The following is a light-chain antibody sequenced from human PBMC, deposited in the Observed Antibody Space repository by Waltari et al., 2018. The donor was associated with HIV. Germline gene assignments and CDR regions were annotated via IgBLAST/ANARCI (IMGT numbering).Light chain of an antibody. Sequence: SVLTQPPSVSGVPRQRVTIYCSGGSSNIGNNAVNWYQQLPGKAPNLLIYFDDLLHAGIVARFSGSKSGTSASLGIRGLQAEDAADYDCAAWDDSLNGVVFGGGTKVTVL. CDR3: AAWDDSLNGVV. J-gene: IGLJ2*01. V-gene: IGLV1-36*01. CDR1: SSNIGNNA. CDR2: FDD.